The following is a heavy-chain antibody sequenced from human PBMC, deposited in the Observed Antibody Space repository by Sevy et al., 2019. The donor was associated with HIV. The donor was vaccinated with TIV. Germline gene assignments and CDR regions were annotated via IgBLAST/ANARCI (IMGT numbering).Heavy chain of an antibody. Sequence: SETLSLTCNVSGGSISSSIHYWGWIRQSPGKSLEWIGSCFYSGGAYYNPSLQSRVTMSVDTSKNQFSLNVNSVTAADTAVYYCARHPLGNWFDLWGQGILVTVSS. CDR2: CFYSGGA. J-gene: IGHJ5*02. V-gene: IGHV4-39*01. D-gene: IGHD3-16*01. CDR3: ARHPLGNWFDL. CDR1: GGSISSSIHY.